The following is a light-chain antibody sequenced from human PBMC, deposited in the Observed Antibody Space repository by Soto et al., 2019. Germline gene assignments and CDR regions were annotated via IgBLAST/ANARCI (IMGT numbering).Light chain of an antibody. CDR2: GAS. V-gene: IGKV3D-15*01. Sequence: EIVLTQSPATLSLSPVERATLSCRASQSVSSYLAWYQQKPGQAPSLLIYGASTRATGIPARFSGSGSGTEFTLTISSLQSEDFALYYCQQYNNWPAITFGQGTRLEIK. J-gene: IGKJ5*01. CDR3: QQYNNWPAIT. CDR1: QSVSSY.